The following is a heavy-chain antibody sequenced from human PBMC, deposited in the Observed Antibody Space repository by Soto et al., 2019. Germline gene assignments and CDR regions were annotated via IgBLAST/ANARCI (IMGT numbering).Heavy chain of an antibody. CDR3: AGIIGMGPTYGMDV. Sequence: SVKVSCKASGGTFSSYGISWVRQAPGQGLEWMGGIIPIFGPANYAQKFQGRVTITADESTSTAYMELSSLGSEDTAVYYCAGIIGMGPTYGMDVWGQGTTVTVSS. CDR1: GGTFSSYG. V-gene: IGHV1-69*13. CDR2: IIPIFGPA. D-gene: IGHD1-26*01. J-gene: IGHJ6*02.